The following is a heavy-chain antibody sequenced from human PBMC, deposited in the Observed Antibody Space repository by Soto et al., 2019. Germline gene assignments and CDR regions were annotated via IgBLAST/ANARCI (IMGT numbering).Heavy chain of an antibody. CDR2: IIPIFGTA. Sequence: SVKVSCKASGGTFSSYAISGVRQAPGQGLEWMGGIIPIFGTANYAQKFQGRVTITADKSTSTAYMELSSLRSEDTAVYYCARDVRVSSRRLQRLPGGMDVCGKGTTVPVSS. V-gene: IGHV1-69*06. J-gene: IGHJ6*01. CDR3: ARDVRVSSRRLQRLPGGMDV. CDR1: GGTFSSYA. D-gene: IGHD4-17*01.